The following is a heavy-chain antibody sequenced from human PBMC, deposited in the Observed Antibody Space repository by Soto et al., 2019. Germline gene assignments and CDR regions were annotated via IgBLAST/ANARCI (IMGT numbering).Heavy chain of an antibody. V-gene: IGHV1-8*01. D-gene: IGHD2-15*01. J-gene: IGHJ6*02. CDR1: GDTFTTYD. Sequence: GASVKVSCKASGDTFTTYDINWVRQATGHGLEWMGWINPNSGNIGYAQRFQGRVTVSRDNPKNTLDLQMNSLRPEDTAVYYCAKEGCSGGSCHYFYNYGMDVWGQGSTVTVSS. CDR3: AKEGCSGGSCHYFYNYGMDV. CDR2: INPNSGNI.